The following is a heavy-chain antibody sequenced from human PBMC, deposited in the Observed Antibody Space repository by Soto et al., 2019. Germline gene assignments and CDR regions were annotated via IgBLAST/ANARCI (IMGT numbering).Heavy chain of an antibody. Sequence: GGSLRLSCTASGVSFSNYWLHWVRQAPGKGLVWVSRINGDGRTTNYADSVKGRFTISRDNAKNTMYLQLNSLRAEDTAVYYCAKVAAAAVLYFQHWGQGTLVTVSS. V-gene: IGHV3-74*01. CDR3: AKVAAAAVLYFQH. J-gene: IGHJ1*01. D-gene: IGHD6-13*01. CDR1: GVSFSNYW. CDR2: INGDGRTT.